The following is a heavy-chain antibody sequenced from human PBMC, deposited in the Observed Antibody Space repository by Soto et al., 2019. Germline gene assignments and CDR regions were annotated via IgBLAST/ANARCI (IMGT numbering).Heavy chain of an antibody. CDR2: IYPGDSDT. V-gene: IGHV5-51*01. Sequence: PGESLKISCKVSGYSFTTYWIGWVRQMPGKGLEWMGVIYPGDSDTRYSPSFQGQVTISADKSISTAYLQWRSLKASDTAIYYCARPYTMVVAFDIWGQGTMVTVSS. CDR3: ARPYTMVVAFDI. J-gene: IGHJ3*02. CDR1: GYSFTTYW. D-gene: IGHD3-22*01.